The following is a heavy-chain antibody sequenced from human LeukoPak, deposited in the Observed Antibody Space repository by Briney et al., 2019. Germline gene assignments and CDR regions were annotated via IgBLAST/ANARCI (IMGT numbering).Heavy chain of an antibody. CDR2: IHTRGTT. CDR3: ARGSYDSNGYYYPAYYYYYYMDV. V-gene: IGHV4-61*02. Sequence: SETLSLTCTVSGSSISSGVYYWSWIRQPAGKGLEWIGRIHTRGTTNYNPSLKSRVTISVDTPKSQFSLNLSSVTAADTGVYYCARGSYDSNGYYYPAYYYYYYMDVWGKGTTVTISS. D-gene: IGHD3-22*01. J-gene: IGHJ6*03. CDR1: GSSISSGVYY.